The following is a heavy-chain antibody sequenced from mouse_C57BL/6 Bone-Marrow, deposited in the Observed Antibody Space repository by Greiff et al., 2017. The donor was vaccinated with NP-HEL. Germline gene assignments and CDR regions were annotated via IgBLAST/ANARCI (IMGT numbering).Heavy chain of an antibody. CDR3: ARCTTVSMDY. V-gene: IGHV1-81*01. D-gene: IGHD1-1*01. J-gene: IGHJ4*01. CDR2: IYPRSGNT. Sequence: QVQLQQSGAELARPGASVKLSCKASGYTFTSYGISWVKQRPGQGLEWIGEIYPRSGNTYYNEKFKGKATLTADKSSSTAYMELRSLTSEDSAVYFCARCTTVSMDYWGQGTSVTVSS. CDR1: GYTFTSYG.